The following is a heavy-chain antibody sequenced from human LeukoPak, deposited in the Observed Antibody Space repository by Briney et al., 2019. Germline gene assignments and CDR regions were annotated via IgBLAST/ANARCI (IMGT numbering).Heavy chain of an antibody. CDR1: GYTFTSYD. J-gene: IGHJ6*03. CDR3: ARVRGISGYDVDYYYYYMDV. D-gene: IGHD5-12*01. Sequence: ASVKVSCKASGYTFTSYDINWVRQATGQGLEWMGWMNPNSGNTGYAQKFQGRVTMTRNTSISTAYMELSSLRSEDTAVYYCARVRGISGYDVDYYYYYMDVWGKGTTVTVSS. V-gene: IGHV1-8*01. CDR2: MNPNSGNT.